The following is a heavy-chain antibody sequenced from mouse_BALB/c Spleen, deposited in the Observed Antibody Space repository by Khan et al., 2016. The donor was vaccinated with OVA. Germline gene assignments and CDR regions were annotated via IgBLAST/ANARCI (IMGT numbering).Heavy chain of an antibody. CDR3: ARDRIDY. CDR2: INPTSGYT. Sequence: QVQLQQSGAELAKPGASVKMSCKASGYTFTSYWMHWIKQRPGQGLEWNGYINPTSGYTDYNQKFKDKATLTADKSSSTAYMQLSSLTSDDSAVYYCARDRIDYWGQGTALTVSS. V-gene: IGHV1-7*01. J-gene: IGHJ2*01. CDR1: GYTFTSYW.